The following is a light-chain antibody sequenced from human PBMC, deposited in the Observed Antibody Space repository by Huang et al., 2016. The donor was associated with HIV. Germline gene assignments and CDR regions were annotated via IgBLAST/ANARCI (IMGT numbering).Light chain of an antibody. V-gene: IGKV3-15*01. CDR2: GAS. CDR1: QSVSSN. J-gene: IGKJ3*01. Sequence: EIVMTQSPATLSVSPGERATLSCRASQSVSSNLAWYQQKPGQAPRLLIYGASTRATGIPARFSGSVSGTEFTLTISSLQSEDVAVYYCQQNNNWPPLFTFGPGTKVDIK. CDR3: QQNNNWPPLFT.